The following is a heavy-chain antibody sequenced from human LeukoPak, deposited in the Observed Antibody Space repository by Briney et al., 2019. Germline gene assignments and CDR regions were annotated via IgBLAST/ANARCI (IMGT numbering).Heavy chain of an antibody. CDR1: GYTFTDYY. Sequence: SVKVSCKASGYTFTDYYVHWVRQAPGQGLEWMGRINPNSGDTNHAQKFQGRVTMTRDTSISTAYMELSSLRSDDTAVYYCARAVIRGIHFDYWGQGALVTVSS. D-gene: IGHD3-10*01. J-gene: IGHJ4*02. CDR3: ARAVIRGIHFDY. V-gene: IGHV1-2*06. CDR2: INPNSGDT.